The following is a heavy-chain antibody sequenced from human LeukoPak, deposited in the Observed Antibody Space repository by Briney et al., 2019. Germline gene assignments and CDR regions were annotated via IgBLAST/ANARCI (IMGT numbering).Heavy chain of an antibody. CDR1: VGSISTYY. CDR2: IYSSGSA. J-gene: IGHJ4*02. CDR3: ARDPGGGGTYYFDY. D-gene: IGHD2-15*01. V-gene: IGHV4-4*07. Sequence: SETLSLTCTVSVGSISTYYWNWIRQPAGKGLEWIGRIYSSGSANYNPSLKSRVTMSVDASKNHFSLILTSVTAADTAVYYCARDPGGGGTYYFDYWGQGTLVTVSS.